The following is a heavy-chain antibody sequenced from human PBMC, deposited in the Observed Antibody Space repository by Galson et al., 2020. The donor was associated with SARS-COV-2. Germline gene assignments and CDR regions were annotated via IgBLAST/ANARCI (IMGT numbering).Heavy chain of an antibody. V-gene: IGHV1-18*01. J-gene: IGHJ6*03. CDR1: GYTFTSYG. CDR3: ARNVPAAIWYYYYYMYV. CDR2: ISAYNGNT. Sequence: ASVKVSCKASGYTFTSYGISWVRQAPGQGLEWMGWISAYNGNTNYAQKLQGRVTMTTDTSTSTAYMELRSLRSDDTAVYYCARNVPAAIWYYYYYMYVRGKGTTVTVSS. D-gene: IGHD2-2*01.